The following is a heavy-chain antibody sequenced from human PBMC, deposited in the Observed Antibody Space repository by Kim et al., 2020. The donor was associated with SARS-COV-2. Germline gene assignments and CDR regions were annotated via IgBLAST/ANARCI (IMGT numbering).Heavy chain of an antibody. J-gene: IGHJ4*01. V-gene: IGHV4-61*01. CDR1: GGSFSSGSYY. D-gene: IGHD3-22*01. Sequence: SETLSLTCTVSGGSFSSGSYYWSWIRQPPGMGLDWIGYIYYSGSTNYNPSLKSRVIISVDTSNNQFSLKPSSVTAADPAVYYCARDTVYESTGYSYFAY. CDR2: IYYSGST. CDR3: ARDTVYESTGYSYFAY.